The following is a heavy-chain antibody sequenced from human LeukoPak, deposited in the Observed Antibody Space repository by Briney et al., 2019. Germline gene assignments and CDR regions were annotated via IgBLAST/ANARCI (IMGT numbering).Heavy chain of an antibody. CDR3: ARTNFGALSDAFDI. V-gene: IGHV4-38-2*01. CDR1: GYSITNGYY. Sequence: SETLSLTCAVSGYSITNGYYWGWIRQPPGKGLEWSGIIYHSGSTYYNPSLKSRVTISVDTSKNQFSLKLSSVTAADTAVYYCARTNFGALSDAFDIWGQGTMVTVSS. CDR2: IYHSGST. D-gene: IGHD3-3*01. J-gene: IGHJ3*02.